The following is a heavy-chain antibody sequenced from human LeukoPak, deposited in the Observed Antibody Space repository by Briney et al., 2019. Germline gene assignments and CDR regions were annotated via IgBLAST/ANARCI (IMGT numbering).Heavy chain of an antibody. J-gene: IGHJ6*03. CDR3: AKDRRRGRIVVVVAALQDYYYMDV. D-gene: IGHD2-15*01. CDR2: IRYDGSNK. CDR1: GFTFSSYG. V-gene: IGHV3-30*02. Sequence: PGGSLRLSCAASGFTFSSYGMHWVRQAPGKGLEWVAFIRYDGSNKYYADSVKGRFTISRDNSKNTLYLQMNSLRAEDTAVYYCAKDRRRGRIVVVVAALQDYYYMDVWGKGTTVTVSS.